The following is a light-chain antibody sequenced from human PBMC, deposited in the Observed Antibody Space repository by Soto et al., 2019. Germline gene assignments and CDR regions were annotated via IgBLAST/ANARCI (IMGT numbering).Light chain of an antibody. CDR3: QQYNNWPPWT. CDR1: QSVSSSY. CDR2: GAS. Sequence: EIVLTQSPGTLSLSPGERATLACRASQSVSSSYLAWYQQKPGQAPRLLLYGASARATGIPARFSGSGSGTEFTLTISGLQSEDFAVYYCQQYNNWPPWTFGQGTKVDIK. V-gene: IGKV3-15*01. J-gene: IGKJ1*01.